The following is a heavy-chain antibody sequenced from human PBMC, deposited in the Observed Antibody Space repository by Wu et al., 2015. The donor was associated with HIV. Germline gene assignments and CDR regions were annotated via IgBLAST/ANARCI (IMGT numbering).Heavy chain of an antibody. Sequence: QVQLVQSGAEVKKPGSSVKLSCKASGGTFSNYAISWVRQAPGQGLEWMGGIIPIFGTAHYAQKFQDRVQARVTITSDESTSTANISLSSLRSDDTAVYYCARGPTMVRGVIHRPPGATGFDPWGQGTLVTVSS. CDR1: GGTFSNYA. V-gene: IGHV1-69*05. J-gene: IGHJ5*02. CDR3: ARGPTMVRGVIHRPPGATGFDP. CDR2: IIPIFGTA. D-gene: IGHD3-10*01.